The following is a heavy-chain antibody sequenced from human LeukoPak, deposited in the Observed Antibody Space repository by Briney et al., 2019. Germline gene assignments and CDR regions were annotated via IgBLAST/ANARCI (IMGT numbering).Heavy chain of an antibody. J-gene: IGHJ4*02. CDR1: GFTFSNYP. D-gene: IGHD6-19*01. CDR2: ISVSDTT. CDR3: AKRTKYSSGWAPDY. V-gene: IGHV3-23*01. Sequence: GGSLRLSCVASGFTFSNYPMNWVRQAPGKGLEWISTISVSDTTHYTDSVKGRFTISRDNSKSTLYLHMNSLRVEDTAVYYCAKRTKYSSGWAPDYWGQGTLVTVSS.